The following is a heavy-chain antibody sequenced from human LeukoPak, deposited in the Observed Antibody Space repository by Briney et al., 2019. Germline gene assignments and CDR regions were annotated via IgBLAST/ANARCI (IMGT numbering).Heavy chain of an antibody. CDR1: GYSFSNYW. D-gene: IGHD4-17*01. V-gene: IGHV5-51*01. Sequence: HGESLKISCQGSGYSFSNYWIAWVRQLPGKGLEWTGNIYPGDSVTRYSPSFQGQVTISADKSISTAYLQWSSLKASDTAMYYCARRFHDYGDYYFDYWGQGTLVTVSS. CDR2: IYPGDSVT. CDR3: ARRFHDYGDYYFDY. J-gene: IGHJ4*02.